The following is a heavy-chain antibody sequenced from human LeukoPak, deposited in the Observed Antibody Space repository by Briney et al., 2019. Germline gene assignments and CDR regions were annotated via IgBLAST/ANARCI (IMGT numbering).Heavy chain of an antibody. Sequence: GGSLRLSCAASGFTFSICDMHWVRQPTGKGLEWVSCTDTGGDKDYAGSVKGRFTISRENVKNSLYLQMKTLRAGDTAVYYCARGLSSRASYYVHWGQGTLVTVSS. V-gene: IGHV3-13*04. D-gene: IGHD1-26*01. CDR2: TDTGGDK. CDR1: GFTFSICD. CDR3: ARGLSSRASYYVH. J-gene: IGHJ4*02.